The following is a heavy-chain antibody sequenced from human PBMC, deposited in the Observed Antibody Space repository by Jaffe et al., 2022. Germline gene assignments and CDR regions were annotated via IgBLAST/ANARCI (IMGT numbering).Heavy chain of an antibody. D-gene: IGHD3-22*01. Sequence: QVQLQESGPGLVKPSETLSLTCTVSGGSISSYYWSWIRQPPGKGLEWIGYIYYSGSTNYNPSLKSRVTISVDTSKNQFSLKLSSVTAADTAVYYCARVHRETMIVVGVFAFDIWGQGTMVTVSS. V-gene: IGHV4-59*01. CDR3: ARVHRETMIVVGVFAFDI. CDR1: GGSISSYY. J-gene: IGHJ3*02. CDR2: IYYSGST.